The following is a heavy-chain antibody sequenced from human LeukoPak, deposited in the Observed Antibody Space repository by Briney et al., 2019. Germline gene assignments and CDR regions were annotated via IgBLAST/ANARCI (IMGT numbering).Heavy chain of an antibody. V-gene: IGHV3-23*01. D-gene: IGHD5-24*01. CDR1: GFTFSSFV. CDR3: AKLEMATIF. Sequence: GGSLRLSCAASGFTFSSFVMSWVRQAPGKGLEWVSVIGGSGTSTYYADSVKGRFTISRDNSKNTLHLQMNSLRVVDTAVYYCAKLEMATIFWGQGTLVTVSS. CDR2: IGGSGTST. J-gene: IGHJ4*02.